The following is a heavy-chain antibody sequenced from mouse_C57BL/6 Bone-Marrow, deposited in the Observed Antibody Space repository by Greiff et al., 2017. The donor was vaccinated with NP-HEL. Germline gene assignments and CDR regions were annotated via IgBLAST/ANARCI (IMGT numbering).Heavy chain of an antibody. J-gene: IGHJ3*01. Sequence: QVTLKESGPGILQSSQTLSLTCSFSGFSLSTSGMGVSWIRQPSGKGLEWLARIYWDDDKRYNPSLKSRLTISKDTSRNQVFLKITSVDTADTATYYCARGPGQLRLGFADWGQGTLVTVSA. CDR3: ARGPGQLRLGFAD. D-gene: IGHD3-2*02. CDR2: IYWDDDK. CDR1: GFSLSTSGMG. V-gene: IGHV8-12*01.